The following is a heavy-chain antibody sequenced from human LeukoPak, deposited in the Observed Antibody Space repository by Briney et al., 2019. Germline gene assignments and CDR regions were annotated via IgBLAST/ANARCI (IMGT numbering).Heavy chain of an antibody. D-gene: IGHD1-14*01. J-gene: IGHJ4*02. CDR1: GFTLSSYW. CDR3: ARHNPLWGY. CDR2: IKQDGSEK. V-gene: IGHV3-7*04. Sequence: GGSLRLSCAASGFTLSSYWMSWIGQAPGNGLEWVANIKQDGSEKYYVDSVKGRFTISRDNAKNSLYLQMNSLRAEDTALYYCARHNPLWGYWGQGTLVTVSS.